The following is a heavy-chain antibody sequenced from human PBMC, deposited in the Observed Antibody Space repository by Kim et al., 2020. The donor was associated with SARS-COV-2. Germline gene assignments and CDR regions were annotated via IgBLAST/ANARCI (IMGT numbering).Heavy chain of an antibody. Sequence: GGSLRLSCAASGFTFSSYAMSWVRQAPGKGLEWVSAISGSGGSTYYADSGKGRFTISRDNSKNTLYLQMNSLRAEDTAVYYCATTWVGYCSSTSCEDAFDIWGQGTMVTVSS. CDR3: ATTWVGYCSSTSCEDAFDI. D-gene: IGHD2-2*01. CDR2: ISGSGGST. V-gene: IGHV3-23*01. J-gene: IGHJ3*02. CDR1: GFTFSSYA.